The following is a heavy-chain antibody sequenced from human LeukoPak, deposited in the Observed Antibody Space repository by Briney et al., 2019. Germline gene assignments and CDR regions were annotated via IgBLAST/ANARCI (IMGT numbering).Heavy chain of an antibody. CDR1: GFNFGSYS. CDR3: AKDRVTFDL. CDR2: ISADSATT. V-gene: IGHV3-23*01. Sequence: GGSLRLSCAASGFNFGSYSMTWVRQAPGKGLEWVSVISADSATTFYADSVKGRFTISRDNSKNTLYLQMNSLRAEDTAVYYCAKDRVTFDLWGRGTLVTVSS. D-gene: IGHD4-11*01. J-gene: IGHJ2*01.